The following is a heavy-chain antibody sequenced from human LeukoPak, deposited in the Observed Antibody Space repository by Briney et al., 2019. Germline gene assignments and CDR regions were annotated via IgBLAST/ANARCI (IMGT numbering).Heavy chain of an antibody. D-gene: IGHD2-15*01. CDR2: ISGSGGST. CDR1: GFTFSTYA. Sequence: GGSLRLSCAASGFTFSTYAMSWVRQAPGEGLEWVSGISGSGGSTYYADSVKGRFTMSRDNSKNTLSLQMNSLRAEDTAVYYCAKVSSSYCSGGTCYADYWGQGTLVTVSS. J-gene: IGHJ4*02. V-gene: IGHV3-23*01. CDR3: AKVSSSYCSGGTCYADY.